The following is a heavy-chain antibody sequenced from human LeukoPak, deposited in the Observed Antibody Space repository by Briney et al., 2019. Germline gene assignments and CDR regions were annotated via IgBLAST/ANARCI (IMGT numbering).Heavy chain of an antibody. CDR3: AHLVVVAATDWFDP. CDR1: RFSLSTSGGG. D-gene: IGHD2-15*01. Sequence: SGPTLVNLTQTLTLTCTFFRFSLSTSGGGVGWIRQPPGKALEWLALIYWDDDKRYSPSLKSRLTITKDTSKNQVVLRMTNMDPVDTATYYCAHLVVVAATDWFDPWGQGTLSPSPQ. V-gene: IGHV2-5*02. J-gene: IGHJ5*02. CDR2: IYWDDDK.